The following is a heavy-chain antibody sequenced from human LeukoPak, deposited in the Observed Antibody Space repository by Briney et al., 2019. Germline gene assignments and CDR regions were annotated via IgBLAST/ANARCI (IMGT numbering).Heavy chain of an antibody. CDR2: INPNSGGT. V-gene: IGHV1-2*02. CDR3: ARDLQGQNWFDP. J-gene: IGHJ5*02. CDR1: GYTFTGYY. Sequence: ASVKVSCRASGYTFTGYYMHWVRQAPGQGLEWMGWINPNSGGTNYAQKFQGRVTMTRDTSISTAYMELSRLRSDDTAVYCCARDLQGQNWFDPWGQGTLVTVSS.